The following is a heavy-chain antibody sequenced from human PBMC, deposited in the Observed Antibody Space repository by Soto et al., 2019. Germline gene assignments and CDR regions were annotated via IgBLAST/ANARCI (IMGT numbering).Heavy chain of an antibody. V-gene: IGHV3-21*01. J-gene: IGHJ1*01. Sequence: EVQLVQSGGVLVKPGGSLRLSCEASGFTFSSYSMNWVRQTPGKGLEWVSAISSSSSYMYYVDSVKGRFTISRDNAKNSLYLQMNSLRAEDTAVYYCARGGKHWGQGTLVTVSS. CDR3: ARGGKH. CDR1: GFTFSSYS. CDR2: ISSSSSYM. D-gene: IGHD3-16*01.